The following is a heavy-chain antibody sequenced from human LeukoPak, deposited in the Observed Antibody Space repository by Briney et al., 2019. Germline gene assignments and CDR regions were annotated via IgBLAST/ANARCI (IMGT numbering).Heavy chain of an antibody. J-gene: IGHJ4*02. CDR1: GYTFTSYG. CDR3: VKTYYYDSSGYYDFDY. V-gene: IGHV1-18*01. D-gene: IGHD3-22*01. CDR2: ISAYNGNT. Sequence: GASVKVSCKASGYTFTSYGISWVRQAPGQGLEWMGWISAYNGNTNYAQKLQGRVTMTTDTSTSTAYMELRSLRSDDTAVYYCVKTYYYDSSGYYDFDYWGQGTLVTVSS.